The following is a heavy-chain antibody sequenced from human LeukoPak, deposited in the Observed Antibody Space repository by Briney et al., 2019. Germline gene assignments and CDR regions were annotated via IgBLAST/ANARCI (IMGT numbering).Heavy chain of an antibody. V-gene: IGHV1-2*02. CDR3: ARVGLSGTHHYYYYGMDV. CDR1: GYTFTGYY. J-gene: IGHJ6*02. Sequence: HWASVKVSCKASGYTFTGYYMHWVRQAPGQGLEWMGWINPNSGGTNYAQKFQGRVTVTRDTSISTAYMELSRLRSDDTAVYYCARVGLSGTHHYYYYGMDVWGQGTTVTVSS. CDR2: INPNSGGT. D-gene: IGHD3-16*01.